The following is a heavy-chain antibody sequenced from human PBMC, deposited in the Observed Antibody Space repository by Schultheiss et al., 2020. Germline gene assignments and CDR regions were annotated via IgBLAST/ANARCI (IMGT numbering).Heavy chain of an antibody. CDR2: IKSKTDGGTT. Sequence: GGSLRLSCAASGFTFSNAWMSWVRQAPGKGLEWVGRIKSKTDGGTTDYAAPVKGRFTISRDDSKNTLYLQMNSLRAEDTAVYYCARADYYYGMDVWGQGTTVTVSS. J-gene: IGHJ6*02. V-gene: IGHV3-15*01. CDR1: GFTFSNAW. CDR3: ARADYYYGMDV.